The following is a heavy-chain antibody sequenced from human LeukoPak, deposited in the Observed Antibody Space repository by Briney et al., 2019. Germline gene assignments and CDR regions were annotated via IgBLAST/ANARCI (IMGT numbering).Heavy chain of an antibody. J-gene: IGHJ6*03. V-gene: IGHV1-2*02. D-gene: IGHD6-13*01. CDR2: INPNSGGT. CDR3: ARDSRVEYSSSWIVYYYYYMDV. CDR1: GYTFTGYY. Sequence: ASVKVSCKASGYTFTGYYMHWVRQAPGQGLEWMGWINPNSGGTNYAQKFQGRVTMTRDTSISTAYMELNSLRAEDTAVYYCARDSRVEYSSSWIVYYYYYMDVWGKGTTVTVSS.